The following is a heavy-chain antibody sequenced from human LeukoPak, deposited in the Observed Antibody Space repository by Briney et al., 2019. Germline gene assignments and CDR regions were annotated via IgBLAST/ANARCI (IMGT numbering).Heavy chain of an antibody. D-gene: IGHD3-3*01. CDR2: INSDGSST. CDR1: GFTFSSYW. CDR3: ARALLEWLGLAFDI. J-gene: IGHJ3*02. Sequence: PGGSLRLSCAASGFTFSSYWMHWVRQAPGKGLVWVSRINSDGSSTSYADSVKGRFTISRDNAKNSLYLQMNSLRAEDTAVYYCARALLEWLGLAFDIWGQGTMVTVSS. V-gene: IGHV3-74*01.